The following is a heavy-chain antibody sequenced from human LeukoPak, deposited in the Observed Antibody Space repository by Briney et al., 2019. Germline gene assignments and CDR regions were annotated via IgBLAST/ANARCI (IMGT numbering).Heavy chain of an antibody. Sequence: SETLSLTCTVSGYSISSGYYWGWIRQPPGKGLEWIGSIYHSGYAYYNPSLKSRLTISVDTSKNRFSLKLSSVTAADTAVYYCARGGGEYYMDVWGKGTTVTVSS. CDR3: ARGGGEYYMDV. D-gene: IGHD3-16*01. CDR2: IYHSGYA. V-gene: IGHV4-38-2*02. CDR1: GYSISSGYY. J-gene: IGHJ6*03.